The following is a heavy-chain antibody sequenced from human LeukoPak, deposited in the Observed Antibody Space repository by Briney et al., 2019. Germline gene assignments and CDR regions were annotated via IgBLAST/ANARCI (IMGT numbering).Heavy chain of an antibody. CDR3: AKDSFYGSGSYLYYYYGMDV. D-gene: IGHD3-10*01. V-gene: IGHV3-30*18. CDR2: ISYDGSNK. CDR1: GFTFSSYG. Sequence: GGSLRLSCAASGFTFSSYGMHWVRQAPGKGLEWVAVISYDGSNKYYADSVKGRFTISRDNSKNTLYLQMNSLRAEDTAVYYCAKDSFYGSGSYLYYYYGMDVWGQGPTVTVSS. J-gene: IGHJ6*02.